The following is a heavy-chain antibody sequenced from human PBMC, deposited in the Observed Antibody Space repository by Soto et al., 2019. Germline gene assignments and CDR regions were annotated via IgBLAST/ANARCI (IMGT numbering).Heavy chain of an antibody. Sequence: PGGCMELASAACGLSVRSYGVNGVRQAPGKGLEWVSYISSSSSTMYYADSVKGRFTISRDNAKNSLFLHMNSLRDEDTAVYYCARDSTDPDSGSYSGDYWGQGTLVTLSS. CDR1: GLSVRSYG. V-gene: IGHV3-48*02. CDR2: ISSSSSTM. J-gene: IGHJ4*02. D-gene: IGHD1-26*01. CDR3: ARDSTDPDSGSYSGDY.